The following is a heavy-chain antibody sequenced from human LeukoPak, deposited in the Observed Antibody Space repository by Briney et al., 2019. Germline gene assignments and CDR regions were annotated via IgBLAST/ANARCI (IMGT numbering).Heavy chain of an antibody. CDR3: ARDCGMGD. V-gene: IGHV3-48*03. CDR1: GFAFRSYG. CDR2: ISSGGSTI. Sequence: PGGSLRLSCAASGFAFRSYGMNWVRQAPGKGLECVSYISSGGSTIYYADSVKGRFTISRDNAKNSLYLQMNSLRAEDTSIYYCARDCGMGDWGQGTLVTVSS. J-gene: IGHJ4*02. D-gene: IGHD3-16*01.